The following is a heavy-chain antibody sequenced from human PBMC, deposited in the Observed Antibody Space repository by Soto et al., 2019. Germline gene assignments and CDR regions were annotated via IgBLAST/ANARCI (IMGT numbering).Heavy chain of an antibody. CDR3: ARGYISAIAAAGLDD. CDR2: INPNSGGT. V-gene: IGHV1-2*04. J-gene: IGHJ4*02. Sequence: ASVKVSCKASGYTFTGYYMHWVRQAPGQGLEWMGWINPNSGGTNYAQKFQGWVTMTRDTSISTAYMELSRLRSDDTAVYYCARGYISAIAAAGLDDWGQGTLVTVSS. D-gene: IGHD6-13*01. CDR1: GYTFTGYY.